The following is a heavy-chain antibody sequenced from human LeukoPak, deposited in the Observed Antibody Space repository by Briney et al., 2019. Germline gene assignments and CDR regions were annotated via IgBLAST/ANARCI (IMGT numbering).Heavy chain of an antibody. D-gene: IGHD3-22*01. CDR2: ISSSSSYI. CDR1: GFTFSSYS. J-gene: IGHJ3*02. Sequence: GGSLRLSCAASGFTFSSYSMNWVRQAPGKGLEWVSSISSSSSYIYYADSVKGRFTTSRDNAKNSLYLQMNSLRAEDTAVYYCARGTHYYDSSGYPIDAFDIWGQGTMVTVSS. CDR3: ARGTHYYDSSGYPIDAFDI. V-gene: IGHV3-21*01.